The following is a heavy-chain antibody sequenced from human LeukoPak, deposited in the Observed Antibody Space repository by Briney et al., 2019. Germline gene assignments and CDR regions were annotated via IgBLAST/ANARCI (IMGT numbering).Heavy chain of an antibody. V-gene: IGHV3-74*01. J-gene: IGHJ6*02. D-gene: IGHD2-2*01. CDR2: IHTDGSIT. CDR3: VRGTTAWNGMDV. CDR1: GFTFSNHW. Sequence: GGSLRLSCAASGFTFSNHWMHWVRQAPGKGLVSVSRIHTDGSITTYADSVEGRFTISRDNAKNTLSLQMNSLGAEDTAVYYCVRGTTAWNGMDVWGQGTTVTVSS.